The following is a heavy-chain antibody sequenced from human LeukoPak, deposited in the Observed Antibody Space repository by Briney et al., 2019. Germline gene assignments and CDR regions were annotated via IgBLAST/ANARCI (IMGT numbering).Heavy chain of an antibody. CDR2: ISGSGGST. V-gene: IGHV3-23*01. D-gene: IGHD5-12*01. Sequence: GGSLRLSCAASGFTFSSYAMSWVRQAPGKGLEWVSAISGSGGSTYYADSVKGRFTISRDNSKNTLYLRMNSLRAEDTAVYYCAKTRLYIVARYFDYWGQGTLVTVSS. J-gene: IGHJ4*02. CDR1: GFTFSSYA. CDR3: AKTRLYIVARYFDY.